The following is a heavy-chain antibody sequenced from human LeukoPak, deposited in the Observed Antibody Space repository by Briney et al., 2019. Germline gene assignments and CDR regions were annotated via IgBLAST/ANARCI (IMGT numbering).Heavy chain of an antibody. CDR3: TPGDCGNYFFDIDV. V-gene: IGHV3-30*02. J-gene: IGHJ6*02. CDR2: LRYDGSNK. D-gene: IGHD2-21*02. CDR1: GFTFSSYG. Sequence: SGGSLRLSCTASGFTFSSYGMHWVRKAPGKGLEGVAFLRYDGSNKYCADSVKGRFTISRDHSKNTLYLHRNSLRAEDTAVYHCTPGDCGNYFFDIDVWGQGTTVPVSS.